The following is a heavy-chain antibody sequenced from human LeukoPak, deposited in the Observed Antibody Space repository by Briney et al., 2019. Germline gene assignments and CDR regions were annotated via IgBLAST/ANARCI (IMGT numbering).Heavy chain of an antibody. V-gene: IGHV1-69*05. J-gene: IGHJ6*03. Sequence: ASVKVSCKASGGTFSSYAISWVRQAPGQGLEWMGGIIPIFGTANYAQKFQGRVTITTDESTSTAYMELSSLRSEDTAVYYCARNLAGRRYYYYYMDVWGKGTTVTVSS. CDR1: GGTFSSYA. CDR2: IIPIFGTA. CDR3: ARNLAGRRYYYYYMDV. D-gene: IGHD6-13*01.